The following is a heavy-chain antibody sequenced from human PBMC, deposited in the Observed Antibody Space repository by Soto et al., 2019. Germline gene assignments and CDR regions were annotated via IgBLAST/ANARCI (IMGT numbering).Heavy chain of an antibody. CDR3: VRVGHINWFDP. J-gene: IGHJ5*02. CDR2: IHYSGST. CDR1: GGSIRDYY. D-gene: IGHD2-21*01. V-gene: IGHV4-59*08. Sequence: PSETLSLTCTVSGGSIRDYYWGWIRQSPGKGLEWIGYIHYSGSTNYNPSLKSRVTISVDTSKNQFSLKLSSVTAADTAVYYCVRVGHINWFDPWGQGTLVTVSS.